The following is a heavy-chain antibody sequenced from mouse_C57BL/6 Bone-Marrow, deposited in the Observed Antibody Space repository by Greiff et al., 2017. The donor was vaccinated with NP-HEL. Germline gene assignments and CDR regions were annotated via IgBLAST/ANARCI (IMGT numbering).Heavy chain of an antibody. CDR3: ARGPSYYYGSSYRYFDV. D-gene: IGHD1-1*01. CDR1: GYSFTGYY. CDR2: INPSTGGT. J-gene: IGHJ1*03. Sequence: EVQLQQSGPELVKPGASVKISCKASGYSFTGYYMNWVEQSPEKSLEWIGEINPSTGGTTYNQKFKAKATLTVDKSSSTAYMQLKSLTSEDSAVYYCARGPSYYYGSSYRYFDVWGTGTTVTVSS. V-gene: IGHV1-42*01.